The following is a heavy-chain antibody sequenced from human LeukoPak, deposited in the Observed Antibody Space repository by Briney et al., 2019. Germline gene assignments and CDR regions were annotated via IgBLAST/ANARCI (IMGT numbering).Heavy chain of an antibody. CDR1: GFTFSDYY. Sequence: GGSLRLSCAASGFTFSDYYMSWVRQAPGKGLEWVSYISSSGSTIYYADSVKGRFTISRDNAKNSLYLQMNSLRAEDTAVYYCASTGILNKNYYDSSGYYYYVDYWGQGTLVTVSS. J-gene: IGHJ4*02. CDR2: ISSSGSTI. V-gene: IGHV3-11*01. D-gene: IGHD3-22*01. CDR3: ASTGILNKNYYDSSGYYYYVDY.